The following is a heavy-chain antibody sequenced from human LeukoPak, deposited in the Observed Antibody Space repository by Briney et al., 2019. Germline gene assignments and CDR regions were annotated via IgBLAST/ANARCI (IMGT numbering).Heavy chain of an antibody. V-gene: IGHV1-18*01. CDR2: IISTTGNT. D-gene: IGHD2-21*01. CDR1: NYTFVSYG. CDR3: VRERRYCDGMRCRGENWFDP. J-gene: IGHJ5*02. Sequence: ASVKVSCKASNYTFVSYGISSVRQAPGQGLEWVGWIISTTGNTDYARKFQDRVTLTADTSTSTAYMELTNLKSDDTALYYCVRERRYCDGMRCRGENWFDPWGQGTLVTVFS.